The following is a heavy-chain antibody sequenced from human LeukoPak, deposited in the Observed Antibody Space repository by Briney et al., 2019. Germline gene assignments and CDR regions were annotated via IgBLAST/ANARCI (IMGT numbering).Heavy chain of an antibody. J-gene: IGHJ6*03. CDR3: AKGARFLEWYYYYYYMDV. Sequence: GGSLRLSCAASGFTFSSYGMHWVRQAPGKGLEWVAFIRYDGSNKYYADSVKGRFTISRDNSKNTLYPQMNSLRAEDTAVYYCAKGARFLEWYYYYYYMDVWGKGTTVTVSS. V-gene: IGHV3-30*02. D-gene: IGHD3-3*01. CDR1: GFTFSSYG. CDR2: IRYDGSNK.